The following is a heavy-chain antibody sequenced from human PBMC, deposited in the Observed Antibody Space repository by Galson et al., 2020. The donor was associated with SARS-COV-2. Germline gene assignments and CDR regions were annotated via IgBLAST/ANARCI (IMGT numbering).Heavy chain of an antibody. D-gene: IGHD2-21*01. CDR3: ARTDRDYPYYSCAMDV. CDR1: GYSFTSYG. J-gene: IGHJ6*02. Sequence: GASVKVSCKASGYSFTSYGFNWVRQAPGEGLEWLGWISAYNGDTNYAHNLQGRVSMTTDTSTSTAYMELRRLRSDDSAIYYCARTDRDYPYYSCAMDVWGQGTTVTVS. CDR2: ISAYNGDT. V-gene: IGHV1-18*01.